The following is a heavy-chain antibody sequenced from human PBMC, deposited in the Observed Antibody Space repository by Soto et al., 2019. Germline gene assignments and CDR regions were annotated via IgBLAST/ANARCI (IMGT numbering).Heavy chain of an antibody. J-gene: IGHJ5*02. V-gene: IGHV1-2*02. Sequence: ASVKVSCKASGYTFTALYMNWVRQAPGQGLEWMGWVNPNTGLTKLAQKFQGRVTMTRDTSISTAYMELARLTSDDTAVYYCTTLRLDPWGQGTLVTVSS. CDR1: GYTFTALY. D-gene: IGHD2-21*02. CDR2: VNPNTGLT. CDR3: TTLRLDP.